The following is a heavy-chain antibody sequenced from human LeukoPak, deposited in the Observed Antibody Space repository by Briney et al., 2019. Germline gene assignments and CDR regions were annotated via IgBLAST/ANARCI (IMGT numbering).Heavy chain of an antibody. Sequence: GESLKISCKASGYSFTTYWIAWVRQMPGKGLEWMGIIYPGDSDTRYSPSFQGQVTIPADKSISTAYLQWSSLKASDSALYHCALYDSSGYYLGYWGQGTLVTVSS. V-gene: IGHV5-51*01. CDR3: ALYDSSGYYLGY. D-gene: IGHD3-22*01. CDR1: GYSFTTYW. CDR2: IYPGDSDT. J-gene: IGHJ4*02.